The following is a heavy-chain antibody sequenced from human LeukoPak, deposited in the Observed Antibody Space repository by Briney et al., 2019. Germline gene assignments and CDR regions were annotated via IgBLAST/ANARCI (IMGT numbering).Heavy chain of an antibody. V-gene: IGHV3-30*18. J-gene: IGHJ5*02. CDR3: AKDVGWRVKSYNWFDP. D-gene: IGHD6-19*01. CDR1: GFTFSSYG. CDR2: ISYDGSNK. Sequence: PGGSLRLSCAASGFTFSSYGMHWVRQAPGKGLEWVAVISYDGSNKYYADSVKGRFTISRDNSKNTLYLQMNSLRAEDTAVYYCAKDVGWRVKSYNWFDPWGQGTLVTVSS.